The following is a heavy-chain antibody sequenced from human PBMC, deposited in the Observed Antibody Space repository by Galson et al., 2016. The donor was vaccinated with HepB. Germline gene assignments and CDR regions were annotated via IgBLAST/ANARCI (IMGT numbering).Heavy chain of an antibody. J-gene: IGHJ4*02. V-gene: IGHV3-23*01. CDR1: GFTFTSYA. CDR2: ISGSDTST. D-gene: IGHD5-18*01. Sequence: SLRLSCAASGFTFTSYAMTWVRQAPGKGLEWVSGISGSDTSTYYADSVKGRFTISRDNSKNTLYLQMNSLRAEDAAVYYCAKDRGGRVDTGTLDYWGQGTLVTVSS. CDR3: AKDRGGRVDTGTLDY.